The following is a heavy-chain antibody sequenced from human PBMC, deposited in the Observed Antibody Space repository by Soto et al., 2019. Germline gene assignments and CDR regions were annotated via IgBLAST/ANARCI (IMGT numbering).Heavy chain of an antibody. V-gene: IGHV4-31*03. D-gene: IGHD2-21*01. J-gene: IGHJ3*01. Sequence: QVQLQESGPGLVKPSQTLSLTCTVSGGSIRNDNYLWGWVRQLPGKGLEWIGYILYTGSASSNQSLIGRVTLFDDTPKNQFSMNLNSVTAADTATYYCAREVIAPRDPDCFELWGQGTMVTVSS. CDR1: GGSIRNDNYL. CDR2: ILYTGSA. CDR3: AREVIAPRDPDCFEL.